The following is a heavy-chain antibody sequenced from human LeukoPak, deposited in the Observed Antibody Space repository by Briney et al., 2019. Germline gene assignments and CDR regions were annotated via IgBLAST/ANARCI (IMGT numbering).Heavy chain of an antibody. V-gene: IGHV4-39*02. CDR2: MYYRGTT. Sequence: NPSETLALTCSVSGGSISSSSYHWGWIRQSPGKGLEWIGSMYYRGTTYENSSLKSRLTLSIDTSNNQFSLKLTSVTAADTAVYFCAREYSRSVVAGSRPDLWGQGLLVTVPS. D-gene: IGHD2-21*01. CDR1: GGSISSSSYH. J-gene: IGHJ4*02. CDR3: AREYSRSVVAGSRPDL.